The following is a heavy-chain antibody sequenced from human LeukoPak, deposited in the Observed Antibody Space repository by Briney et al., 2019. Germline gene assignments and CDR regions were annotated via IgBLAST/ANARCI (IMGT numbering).Heavy chain of an antibody. J-gene: IGHJ4*02. CDR2: ITPIFGTV. Sequence: SVKVSCKASGGTFSSYAFSWVRQAPGQGLEWMGGITPIFGTVTYAQKFQGTVTITADESTSTAYMELSSLRSEDTAVYYCARSSRELGGYAPWELMPPFDYWGQGTLVTVSS. V-gene: IGHV1-69*13. CDR3: ARSSRELGGYAPWELMPPFDY. D-gene: IGHD1-7*01. CDR1: GGTFSSYA.